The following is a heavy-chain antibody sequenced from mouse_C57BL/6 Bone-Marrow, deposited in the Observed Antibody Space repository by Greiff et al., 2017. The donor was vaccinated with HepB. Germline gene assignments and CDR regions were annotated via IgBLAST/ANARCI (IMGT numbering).Heavy chain of an antibody. Sequence: QVQLQQSGPELVKPGASVKISCKASGYAFSSSWMNWVKQRPGKGLEWIGRIYPGDGDTNYNGKFQGKATITADTSSNTAYLQLSSLTSEDTAVYYCTPSIYYDYLDYWGQGTTLTVSS. CDR3: TPSIYYDYLDY. V-gene: IGHV1-82*01. D-gene: IGHD2-4*01. CDR2: IYPGDGDT. J-gene: IGHJ2*01. CDR1: GYAFSSSW.